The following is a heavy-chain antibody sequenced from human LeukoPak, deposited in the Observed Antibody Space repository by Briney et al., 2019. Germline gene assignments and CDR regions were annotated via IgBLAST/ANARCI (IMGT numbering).Heavy chain of an antibody. CDR2: INHSGST. J-gene: IGHJ4*02. CDR1: GFTFSSYA. V-gene: IGHV4-34*01. Sequence: GSLRLSCAASGFTFSSYAMSWVRQPPGKGLEWIGEINHSGSTNYNPSLKSRVTISVDTSKNQFSLKLSSVTAADTAVYYCARPFSKRRETANWGQGTLVTVSS. CDR3: ARPFSKRRETAN.